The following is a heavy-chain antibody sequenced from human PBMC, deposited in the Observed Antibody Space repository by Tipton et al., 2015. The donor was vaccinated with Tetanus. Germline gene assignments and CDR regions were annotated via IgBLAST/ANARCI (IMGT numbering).Heavy chain of an antibody. CDR2: ISYSGSA. V-gene: IGHV4-39*07. D-gene: IGHD5-18*01. J-gene: IGHJ4*02. CDR3: ARDVWKYTYGYGYFDL. CDR1: GGSISRTSYY. Sequence: TLSLTCTVSGGSISRTSYYWDWIRQPPGKGLEWIGSISYSGSAYYNPSLQSRATISVDTSKNQFSLKLSSVTAADTAVYYCARDVWKYTYGYGYFDLWGQGALVIVSS.